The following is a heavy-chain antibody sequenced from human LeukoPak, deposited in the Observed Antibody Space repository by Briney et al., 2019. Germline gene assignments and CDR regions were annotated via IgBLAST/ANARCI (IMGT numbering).Heavy chain of an antibody. J-gene: IGHJ4*02. CDR2: IYSGGNT. CDR3: ARGQYCSGGNCYFRYYYFDY. CDR1: GFTVSSNY. D-gene: IGHD2-15*01. V-gene: IGHV3-53*01. Sequence: HPGGSLRLSCVASGFTVSSNYVSWVRQAPGRGLEWVSVIYSGGNTYYADSVKGRFTISRDNSKNTLYLQMNSLRAEDTAVYYCARGQYCSGGNCYFRYYYFDYWGQGTLVTVSS.